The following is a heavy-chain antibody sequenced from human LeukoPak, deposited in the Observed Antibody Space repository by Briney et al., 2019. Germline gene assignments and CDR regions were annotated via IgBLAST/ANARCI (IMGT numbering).Heavy chain of an antibody. Sequence: ASVKVSCKASGYTFNNYAIMWVRQAPGQGLEWMGWINTNNGYAYYAQKLQDRVTMTTTTSTSTAYMELRSLTSDDTALYYCARLAGLTWWDLPDHWGQGTLVTVSS. D-gene: IGHD2-15*01. CDR1: GYTFNNYA. J-gene: IGHJ4*02. V-gene: IGHV1-18*01. CDR2: INTNNGYA. CDR3: ARLAGLTWWDLPDH.